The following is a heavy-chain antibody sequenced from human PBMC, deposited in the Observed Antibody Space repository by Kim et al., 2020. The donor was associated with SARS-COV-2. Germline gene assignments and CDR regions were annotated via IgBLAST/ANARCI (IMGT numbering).Heavy chain of an antibody. CDR3: ARDWDSSQWFITGY. Sequence: GGSLRLSCAASGFTFSDYYMRWIRQAPGKGLKWVAYISGDGNTIFYADSVKGRFTISRDNAKNSLFLQMNSLRAEDTAVYYCARDWDSSQWFITGYWGQGTLVTVSS. J-gene: IGHJ4*02. D-gene: IGHD3-22*01. CDR1: GFTFSDYY. CDR2: ISGDGNTI. V-gene: IGHV3-11*01.